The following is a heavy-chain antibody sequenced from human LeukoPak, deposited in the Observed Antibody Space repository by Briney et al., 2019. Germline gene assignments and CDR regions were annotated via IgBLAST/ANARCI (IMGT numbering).Heavy chain of an antibody. CDR2: IKQDGSEK. CDR3: TKVMTVRNSDWLSDYYYGMDV. Sequence: SGGSLRLSCAASGFTFSDYWMSWVRQAPGKGLEWVANIKQDGSEKYYVDSVKGRFTISRDNAKNSLYLQMNSLRAEDTAIYYCTKVMTVRNSDWLSDYYYGMDVWGQGTTVTVSS. D-gene: IGHD3-9*01. V-gene: IGHV3-7*03. J-gene: IGHJ6*02. CDR1: GFTFSDYW.